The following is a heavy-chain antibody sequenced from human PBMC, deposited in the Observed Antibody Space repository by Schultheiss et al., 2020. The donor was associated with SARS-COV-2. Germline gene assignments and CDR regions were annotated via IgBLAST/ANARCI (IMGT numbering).Heavy chain of an antibody. CDR3: ARLNYSNYVFFDY. CDR1: GGSISSYF. V-gene: IGHV4-4*07. Sequence: SQTLSLTCTVSGGSISSYFWSWIRQPAGKGLEWIGRIYTSGSTNYNPSLKSRVTISVDRSKNQFSLKLSSVTAADTAVYYCARLNYSNYVFFDYWGQGTLVTVSS. J-gene: IGHJ4*02. D-gene: IGHD4-11*01. CDR2: IYTSGST.